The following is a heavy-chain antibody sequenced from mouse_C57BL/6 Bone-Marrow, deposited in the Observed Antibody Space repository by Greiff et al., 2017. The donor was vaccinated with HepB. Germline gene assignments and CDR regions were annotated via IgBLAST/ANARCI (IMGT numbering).Heavy chain of an antibody. CDR3: ARFRGFAY. CDR2: INPSSGYT. V-gene: IGHV1-4*01. J-gene: IGHJ3*01. Sequence: QVQLKESGAELARPGASVKMSCKASGYTFTSYTMHWVKQRPGQGLEWIGYINPSSGYTKYNQKFKDKATLTADKSSSTAYMQLSSLTSEDSAVYYCARFRGFAYWGQGTLVTVSA. CDR1: GYTFTSYT.